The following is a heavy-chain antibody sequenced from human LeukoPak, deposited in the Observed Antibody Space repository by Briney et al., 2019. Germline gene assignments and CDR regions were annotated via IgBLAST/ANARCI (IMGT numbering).Heavy chain of an antibody. CDR2: ISSRGSTI. D-gene: IGHD6-13*01. J-gene: IGHJ4*02. CDR3: ARDSSSWYGTPYFAY. CDR1: GFTFSSYE. V-gene: IGHV3-48*03. Sequence: LPGGSLRLSCAASGFTFSSYEMNWVRQAPGKGLEWVSYISSRGSTIYYADSVKGRFTISRDNAKNSLYLQMNSLRAEDTAVYYCARDSSSWYGTPYFAYWGQGTLVTVSS.